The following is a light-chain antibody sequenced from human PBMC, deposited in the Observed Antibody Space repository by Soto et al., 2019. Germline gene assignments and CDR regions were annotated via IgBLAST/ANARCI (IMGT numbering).Light chain of an antibody. V-gene: IGLV2-14*01. CDR3: SAYTXXSTLV. CDR2: EVR. CDR1: MRDVGAYNL. Sequence: QSVLTQPASVSGSAGQSITISCSGTMRDVGAYNLVSWYQQHPGTAPKLIIYEVRNRPSGISSRFSGSRSGNTASLTISGLQPEDEGDYYCSAYTXXSTLVFXGGTKV. J-gene: IGLJ3*02.